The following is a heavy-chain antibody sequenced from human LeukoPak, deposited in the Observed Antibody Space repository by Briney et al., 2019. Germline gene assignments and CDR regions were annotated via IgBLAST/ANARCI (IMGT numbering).Heavy chain of an antibody. V-gene: IGHV3-23*01. CDR2: ISGSGGST. J-gene: IGHJ5*02. Sequence: GGSLRLSCAASGFTFSSHAMSWVRQAPGKGLEWVSAISGSGGSTYYADSVKGRFTISRDNSKNTLYLQMNSLRAEDTAVYYCAKDFHGSGSYYIPTWFDPWGQGTLVTVSS. CDR3: AKDFHGSGSYYIPTWFDP. D-gene: IGHD3-10*01. CDR1: GFTFSSHA.